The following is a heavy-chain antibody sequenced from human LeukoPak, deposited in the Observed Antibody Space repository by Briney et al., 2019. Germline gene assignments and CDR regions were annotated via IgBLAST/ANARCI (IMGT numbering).Heavy chain of an antibody. J-gene: IGHJ4*02. CDR1: GFTLTKAW. CDR2: IKSKTDGGTT. Sequence: RPGGSLRLSCAASGFTLTKAWMSWVRQAPGKGLEWVGRIKSKTDGGTTDYAAPVKGRFTISRDGSKKTLYLQMNSLKTENTAVYYCTTQWEGWRGNDYWGQGTLVTVSS. CDR3: TTQWEGWRGNDY. D-gene: IGHD1-26*01. V-gene: IGHV3-15*01.